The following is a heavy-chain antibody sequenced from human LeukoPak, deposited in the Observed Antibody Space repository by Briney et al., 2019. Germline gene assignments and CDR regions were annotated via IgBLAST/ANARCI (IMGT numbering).Heavy chain of an antibody. D-gene: IGHD6-6*01. CDR1: GGSISSYY. Sequence: KPSETLSLTCTVSGGSISSYYWSWIRQPAGKGLEWIGRIYTSGSTNYNPSLKSRVTMSVDKSKNQCSLRLSSVTAADTAIYFCARSTQESSTSFDYWGQGTLVTVSS. J-gene: IGHJ4*02. CDR2: IYTSGST. CDR3: ARSTQESSTSFDY. V-gene: IGHV4-4*07.